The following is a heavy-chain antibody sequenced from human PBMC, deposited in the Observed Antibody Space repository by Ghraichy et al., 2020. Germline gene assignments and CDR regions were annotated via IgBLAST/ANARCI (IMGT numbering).Heavy chain of an antibody. Sequence: ESLNISCAVSGGSISSFYWSWIRQSPGRGLEWIGYISSIGSSTYNPSLKSRVTILVDTSENQISLNVSSVTAADTAVYYCARHMVHDAFDVWGQGTMVTVSS. J-gene: IGHJ3*01. CDR3: ARHMVHDAFDV. D-gene: IGHD2-8*01. CDR1: GGSISSFY. V-gene: IGHV4-59*12. CDR2: ISSIGSS.